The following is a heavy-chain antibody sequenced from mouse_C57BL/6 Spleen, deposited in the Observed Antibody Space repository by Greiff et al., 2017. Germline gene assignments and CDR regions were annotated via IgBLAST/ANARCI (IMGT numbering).Heavy chain of an antibody. CDR1: GFTFSSYT. J-gene: IGHJ2*01. CDR2: ISGGGGNT. D-gene: IGHD1-1*01. CDR3: ARQGLRLYYFDY. V-gene: IGHV5-9*01. Sequence: EVQGVESGGGLVKPGGSLKFSCAASGFTFSSYTMPWVRQTPEQRLEWVATISGGGGNTYYPDSVKGRFTISRDNAKNTLYLQISSLRSEDTALYYCARQGLRLYYFDYWGQGTTLTVAS.